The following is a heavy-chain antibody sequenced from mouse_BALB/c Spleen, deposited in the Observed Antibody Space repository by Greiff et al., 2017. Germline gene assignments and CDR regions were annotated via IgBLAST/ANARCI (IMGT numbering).Heavy chain of an antibody. Sequence: VQLKQSGPSLVKPSQTLSLTCSVTGDSITSGYWNWIRKFPGNKLEYMGYISYSGSTYYNPSLKSRISITRDTSKNQYYLQLNSVTTEDTATYYCARFPYGSSYGYFDYWGQGTTLTVSS. J-gene: IGHJ2*01. D-gene: IGHD1-1*01. V-gene: IGHV3-8*02. CDR2: ISYSGST. CDR3: ARFPYGSSYGYFDY. CDR1: GDSITSGY.